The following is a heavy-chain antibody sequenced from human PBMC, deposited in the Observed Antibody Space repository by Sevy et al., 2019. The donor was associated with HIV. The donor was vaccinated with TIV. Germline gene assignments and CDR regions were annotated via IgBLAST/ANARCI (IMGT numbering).Heavy chain of an antibody. J-gene: IGHJ3*02. CDR1: GYTFTSYY. Sequence: ASVKVSCKASGYTFTSYYMHWVRQAPGQGLEWMGIINPSGGSTSYAQKFQGRVTMTRDTSTSTVYMELSSLRSEDTAVYYCASRALSTDCSGGSCYSKAFDIWGQGTMVTVSS. D-gene: IGHD2-15*01. V-gene: IGHV1-46*01. CDR2: INPSGGST. CDR3: ASRALSTDCSGGSCYSKAFDI.